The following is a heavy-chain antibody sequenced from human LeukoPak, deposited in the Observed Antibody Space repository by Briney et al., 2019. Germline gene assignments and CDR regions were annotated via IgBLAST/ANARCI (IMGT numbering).Heavy chain of an antibody. CDR2: INFDGSDT. CDR3: TRSLMD. J-gene: IGHJ4*02. V-gene: IGHV3-74*01. CDR1: EFTLSGYW. Sequence: GGSLRLSCAASEFTLSGYWMHWVRQVPGKGLVWVSRINFDGSDTSYADFVKGRFTISRDNAKNTLFLQMNSLRAEDTAIYYCTRSLMDWGQGIRVTVSS. D-gene: IGHD3-16*01.